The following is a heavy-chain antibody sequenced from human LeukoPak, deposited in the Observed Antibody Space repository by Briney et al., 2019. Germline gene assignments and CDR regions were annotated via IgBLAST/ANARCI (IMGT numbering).Heavy chain of an antibody. V-gene: IGHV3-11*01. J-gene: IGHJ4*02. CDR2: ISSSAGAI. CDR3: ARKHAERARDY. D-gene: IGHD5-24*01. Sequence: GGSLRLSCAASGFTFSDYYMSWIRQAPGKGLEWVSYISSSAGAIYYADSVKGRFTMSRDNAKNSLYLQMNSLRAEDTAVYYCARKHAERARDYWGQGTLVTVSS. CDR1: GFTFSDYY.